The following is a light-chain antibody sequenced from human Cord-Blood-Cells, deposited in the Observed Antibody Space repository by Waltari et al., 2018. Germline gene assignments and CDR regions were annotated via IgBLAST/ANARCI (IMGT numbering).Light chain of an antibody. CDR3: CSYAGSSTFVV. J-gene: IGLJ2*01. Sequence: QPPLPTPASGSGSPGQTRTISGTETSSDVGSHNLLSWYQQHPGKAPKLMIYEGSKRPSGVYNRFSGYKSGNTASLTISGRAAEDEADYYGCSYAGSSTFVVFGGGTKLTAL. V-gene: IGLV2-23*03. CDR2: EGS. CDR1: SSDVGSHNL.